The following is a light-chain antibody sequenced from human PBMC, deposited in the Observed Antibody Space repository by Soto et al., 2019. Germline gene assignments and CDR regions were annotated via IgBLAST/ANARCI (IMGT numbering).Light chain of an antibody. Sequence: EIVMTQSPATLSVSPGERATLSCRASQTVTIHLAWYQQKPGQAPRLLIYGASTRATGIPARFSGSGSGTEFTLTISSLQYEDFAVYYCQQYNNWPLTFGGGTKVDIK. V-gene: IGKV3-15*01. CDR1: QTVTIH. J-gene: IGKJ4*01. CDR3: QQYNNWPLT. CDR2: GAS.